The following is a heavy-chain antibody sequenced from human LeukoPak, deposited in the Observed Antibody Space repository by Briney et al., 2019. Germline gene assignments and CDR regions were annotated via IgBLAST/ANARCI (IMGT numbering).Heavy chain of an antibody. V-gene: IGHV4-34*01. CDR3: ARTAYGSGSYYNVSADY. CDR1: AGSFSGEY. D-gene: IGHD3-10*01. Sequence: TLSLTCAVNAGSFSGEYWRWIAEPPKKRLERIGEINHSGSTNYNPSLKSRVTISVDTSKNQFSLKLSSVTAPDTAVYYCARTAYGSGSYYNVSADYWGQGTLVTVSS. J-gene: IGHJ4*02. CDR2: INHSGST.